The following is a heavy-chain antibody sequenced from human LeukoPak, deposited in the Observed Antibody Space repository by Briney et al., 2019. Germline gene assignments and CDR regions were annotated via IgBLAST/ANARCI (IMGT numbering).Heavy chain of an antibody. D-gene: IGHD3-16*01. V-gene: IGHV3-30*04. CDR1: GFTFSSYA. Sequence: GGSLRLSCAASGFTFSSYAMHWVRQAPGKGLEWVAVISYDGSNKYYADSVKGRLTISRDNSKNTLYLQMNSLRAEDTAVYYCARDAPVGGGYYYGMDVWGKGTTVTVSS. CDR3: ARDAPVGGGYYYGMDV. CDR2: ISYDGSNK. J-gene: IGHJ6*04.